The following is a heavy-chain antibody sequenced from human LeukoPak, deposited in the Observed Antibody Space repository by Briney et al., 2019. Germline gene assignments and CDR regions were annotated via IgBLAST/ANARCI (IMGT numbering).Heavy chain of an antibody. V-gene: IGHV4-59*11. J-gene: IGHJ5*02. D-gene: IGHD7-27*01. CDR3: ARAALTGVDP. CDR1: GGSISSHY. Sequence: SETLSLTCTVSGGSISSHYWSWIRQPPGKGLEWIGYIYYSGSTNYNPSLKSRVTISVDTSKNQFSLKLSSVTAADTAVYHCARAALTGVDPWGQGTLVTVSS. CDR2: IYYSGST.